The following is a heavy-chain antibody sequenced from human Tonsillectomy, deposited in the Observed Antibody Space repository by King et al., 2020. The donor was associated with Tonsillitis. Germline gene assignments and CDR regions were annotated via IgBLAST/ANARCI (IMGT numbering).Heavy chain of an antibody. CDR1: GFTFDDYA. V-gene: IGHV3-9*01. Sequence: VQLVESGGGLVQPGRSLRLSCAASGFTFDDYAMHWVRQVPGKGLEWVSYISWNSDNIDYADSVKGRFTISRDNAKNYLYLQMNSLRAEDTALYYCAKDSSGYYGSGSYYQTWGQGTLVTVSS. CDR3: AKDSSGYYGSGSYYQT. D-gene: IGHD3-10*01. CDR2: ISWNSDNI. J-gene: IGHJ5*02.